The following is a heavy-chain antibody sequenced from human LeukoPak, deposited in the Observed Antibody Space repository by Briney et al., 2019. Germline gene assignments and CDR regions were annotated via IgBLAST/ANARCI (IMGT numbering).Heavy chain of an antibody. CDR2: IYHSGST. D-gene: IGHD1-26*01. CDR3: ARGGGIVGAPGY. Sequence: SETLSLTCTVSGYSISSGYYWGWIRQPPGKGLEWIGSIYHSGSTYYNPSLKSRVTISVDTSKNQFSLKLSSVTAADTAVYYCARGGGIVGAPGYWGQGTLVTVSS. CDR1: GYSISSGYY. J-gene: IGHJ4*02. V-gene: IGHV4-38-2*02.